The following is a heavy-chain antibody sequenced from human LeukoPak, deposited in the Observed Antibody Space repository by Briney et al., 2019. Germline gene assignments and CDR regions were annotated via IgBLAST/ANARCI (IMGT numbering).Heavy chain of an antibody. CDR2: IYTSGST. V-gene: IGHV4-4*07. CDR1: GGSISSYY. D-gene: IGHD3-3*01. CDR3: ARGGAIFGVVIARYYYYYGMDV. J-gene: IGHJ6*02. Sequence: SETLSLTCTVSGGSISSYYWRWIRQPAGKGLEWIGRIYTSGSTNYNPSLKSRVTMSVDTSKNQFSLKLSSVTAADTAVYYCARGGAIFGVVIARYYYYYGMDVWGQGTLVTVSS.